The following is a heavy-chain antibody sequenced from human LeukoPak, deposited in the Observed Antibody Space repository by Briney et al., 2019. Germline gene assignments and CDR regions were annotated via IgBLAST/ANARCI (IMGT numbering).Heavy chain of an antibody. V-gene: IGHV3-30*18. CDR2: ISYDGSNK. Sequence: PGGSLRLSCAASGFTFSSYGMHWVRQAPGKGLEWVAVISYDGSNKYYADSVKGRFTISRDNSKNTLYLQMNSLRAEDTAVYYCAKAPYDILTGHLDYWGQGTLVTVSS. CDR1: GFTFSSYG. J-gene: IGHJ4*02. CDR3: AKAPYDILTGHLDY. D-gene: IGHD3-9*01.